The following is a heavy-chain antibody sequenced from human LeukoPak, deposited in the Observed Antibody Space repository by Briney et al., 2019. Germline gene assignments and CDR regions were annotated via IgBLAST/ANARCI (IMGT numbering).Heavy chain of an antibody. V-gene: IGHV3-15*01. J-gene: IGHJ4*02. CDR2: IKSKRDGGTT. CDR3: TTDLGSGSLFDY. Sequence: PGGSLRLSCAASGFTFSYAWISWVRQAPGKGLEWIGRIKSKRDGGTTDYAAPVKGRFTFSRDDSKNTVYLQMNSLKTEDTAVYYCTTDLGSGSLFDYWGQGTLVTVSS. CDR1: GFTFSYAW. D-gene: IGHD1-26*01.